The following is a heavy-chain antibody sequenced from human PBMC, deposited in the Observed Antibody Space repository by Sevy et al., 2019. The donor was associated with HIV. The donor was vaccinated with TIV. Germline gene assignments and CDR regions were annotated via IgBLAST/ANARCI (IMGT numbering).Heavy chain of an antibody. CDR3: AREGCTKPHDY. J-gene: IGHJ4*02. CDR2: LSFGCGEI. CDR1: GFTFSKYS. D-gene: IGHD2-8*01. Sequence: GGSLRLSCAASGFTFSKYSMSWVRQPPGKGLEGVSTLSFGCGEINYADSVKGRFTISRDNSKSSVYLQMNNVRPEDTAVYYCAREGCTKPHDYWGQGTLVTVSS. V-gene: IGHV3-23*01.